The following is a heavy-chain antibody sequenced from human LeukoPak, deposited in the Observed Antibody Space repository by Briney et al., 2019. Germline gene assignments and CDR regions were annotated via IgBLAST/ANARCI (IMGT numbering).Heavy chain of an antibody. V-gene: IGHV4-30-4*08. J-gene: IGHJ5*02. CDR3: ARYQLLSVDGFAP. CDR1: GGSISSGDYY. CDR2: IYYSGST. Sequence: SETLSLTCTVSGGSISSGDYYWSWIRQPPGKGLEWIGYIYYSGSTYYNPSLKSRVTISVDTSKNQFSLKLSSVTAADTAVYYCARYQLLSVDGFAPGAQGPLATVS. D-gene: IGHD2-2*01.